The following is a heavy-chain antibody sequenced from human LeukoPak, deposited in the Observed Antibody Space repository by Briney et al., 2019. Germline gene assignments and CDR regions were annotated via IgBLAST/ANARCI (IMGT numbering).Heavy chain of an antibody. D-gene: IGHD1-26*01. V-gene: IGHV4-4*02. J-gene: IGHJ5*02. CDR2: IYHSGST. Sequence: SGTLSLTCAVSGGSVSSSNWWSWVRQPPGKGLEWIGEIYHSGSTNYNPSLKSRVTISVDKSKNQFSLKLSSVTAADTAVYYCARGPPMKKWELLGWFDPWGQGTLVTVSS. CDR3: ARGPPMKKWELLGWFDP. CDR1: GGSVSSSNW.